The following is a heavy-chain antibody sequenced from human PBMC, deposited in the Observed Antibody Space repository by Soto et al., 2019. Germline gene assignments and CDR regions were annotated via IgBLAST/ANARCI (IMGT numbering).Heavy chain of an antibody. Sequence: QVQLVQSGAEVKKPGASVKVSCKASGYTFTSYDINWVRQATGQGLEWMGWMNPNSGNTGYAQKFQGRVTMTRNTTISTTDMELNSLRSEDTAVYYCAREGYDFWSGSRYYYYGMDVWGQGTTVTVSS. CDR2: MNPNSGNT. V-gene: IGHV1-8*01. CDR3: AREGYDFWSGSRYYYYGMDV. D-gene: IGHD3-3*01. CDR1: GYTFTSYD. J-gene: IGHJ6*02.